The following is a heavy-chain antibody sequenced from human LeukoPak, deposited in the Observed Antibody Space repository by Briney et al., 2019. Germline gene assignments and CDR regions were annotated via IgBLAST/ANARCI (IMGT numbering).Heavy chain of an antibody. Sequence: ASVKVSCKASGYTFTSYDINWVRQATGQGLEWMGWMNPNSGNTGYAQKFQGRVTMTRNTSISTAYMELSSLRSEDTAVYYCARSKKAYSRNRSIGPYYYFDYWGQGTLVTVSS. V-gene: IGHV1-8*01. CDR3: ARSKKAYSRNRSIGPYYYFDY. D-gene: IGHD2-21*01. CDR2: MNPNSGNT. J-gene: IGHJ4*02. CDR1: GYTFTSYD.